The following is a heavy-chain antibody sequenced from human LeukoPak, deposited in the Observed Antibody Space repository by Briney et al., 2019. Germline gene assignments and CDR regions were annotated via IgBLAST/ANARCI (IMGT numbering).Heavy chain of an antibody. V-gene: IGHV3-21*01. Sequence: GGSLRLSCAASGFTFSNAWMSWVRQAPGKGLEWVSSISSSSSYIYSADSVKGRFTISRDNAKNSLYLQMNSLRAEDTAVYYCARGSPSEYSSSSPLEYWGQGTLVTVSS. D-gene: IGHD6-6*01. CDR1: GFTFSNAW. CDR3: ARGSPSEYSSSSPLEY. CDR2: ISSSSSYI. J-gene: IGHJ4*02.